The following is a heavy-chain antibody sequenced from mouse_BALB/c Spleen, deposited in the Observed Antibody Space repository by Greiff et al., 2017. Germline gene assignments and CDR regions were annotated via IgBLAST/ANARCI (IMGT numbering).Heavy chain of an antibody. V-gene: IGHV3-2*02. Sequence: EVQRVESGPGLVKPSQSLSLTCTVTGYSITSDYAWNWIRQFPGNKLEWMGYISYSGSTSYNPSLKSRISITRDTSKNQFFLQLNSVTTEDTATYYCARDPGGSRRYYYAMDYWGQGTSVTVSS. J-gene: IGHJ4*01. D-gene: IGHD1-1*01. CDR2: ISYSGST. CDR1: GYSITSDYA. CDR3: ARDPGGSRRYYYAMDY.